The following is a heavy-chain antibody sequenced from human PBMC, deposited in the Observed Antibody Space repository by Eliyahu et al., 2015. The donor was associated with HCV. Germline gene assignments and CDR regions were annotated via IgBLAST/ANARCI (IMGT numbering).Heavy chain of an antibody. D-gene: IGHD5-18*01. CDR3: AKDPSAYSSDYYFDY. CDR1: GFTFXNYG. V-gene: IGHV3-30*18. Sequence: QVELVESGGGVIQPGRSLXXSCXAXGFTFXNYGMHWVRQAPGKGLEWVAVVSYDGNDKYYADSVKGRFSISRDNSKNALYLQMNSLRDEDTAVYYCAKDPSAYSSDYYFDYWGQGTLVTVSS. J-gene: IGHJ4*02. CDR2: VSYDGNDK.